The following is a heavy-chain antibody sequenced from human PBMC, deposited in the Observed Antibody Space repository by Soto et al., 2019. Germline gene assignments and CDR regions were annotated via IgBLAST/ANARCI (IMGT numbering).Heavy chain of an antibody. J-gene: IGHJ6*03. CDR3: ATQAPYSSSPYYYYYLDV. CDR1: GGSFSGFY. V-gene: IGHV4-34*01. CDR2: INPTGST. Sequence: SATLSLTCAVSGGSFSGFYWSWIRQSPGKGLEWIGEINPTGSTNYNPSLKSRATISVDTSKNQFSLKLNSVTAADTAVYYCATQAPYSSSPYYYYYLDVWGKGTTVT. D-gene: IGHD6-6*01.